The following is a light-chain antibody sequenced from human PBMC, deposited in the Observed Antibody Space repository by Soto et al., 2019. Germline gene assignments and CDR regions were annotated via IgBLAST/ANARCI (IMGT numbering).Light chain of an antibody. Sequence: QPVLTQSSSASASLGSSVKLTCTLSSGHSSYIIAWHQQQPGKAPRYLMKLGGSGSFNKGSGVPDRFSGSSSGADRYLTSSNLQFEDEADYYCETWDSNTRVFGGGTKLTVL. V-gene: IGLV4-60*02. CDR1: SGHSSYI. CDR2: LGGSGSF. J-gene: IGLJ3*02. CDR3: ETWDSNTRV.